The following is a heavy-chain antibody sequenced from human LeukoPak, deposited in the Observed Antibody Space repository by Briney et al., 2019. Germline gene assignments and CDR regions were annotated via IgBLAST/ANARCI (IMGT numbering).Heavy chain of an antibody. CDR1: GYIFTGYY. V-gene: IGHV1-2*02. CDR2: INPNSGGT. Sequence: ASVKVSCKASGYIFTGYYMHLVRQAPGQGLEWMGWINPNSGGTNFAQKFQGRVTMTRDTSISTAYMDLSRLRSDDTAVYYCAGSRIGSQFDFWGQGTLVIVSS. J-gene: IGHJ4*02. D-gene: IGHD1-26*01. CDR3: AGSRIGSQFDF.